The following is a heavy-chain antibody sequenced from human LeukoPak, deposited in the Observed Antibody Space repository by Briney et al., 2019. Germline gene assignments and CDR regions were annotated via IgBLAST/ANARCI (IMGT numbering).Heavy chain of an antibody. V-gene: IGHV1-18*01. CDR3: ARYDGSGSVDY. J-gene: IGHJ4*02. CDR1: GYTLASYG. D-gene: IGHD3-10*01. CDR2: ISGYNGYT. Sequence: GASVKVSCRASGYTLASYGISWVRQAPGQGLEWMGWISGYNGYTSYAQKFQDKVTMTTDTSTNTAYMELRSLRSDDTAVYYCARYDGSGSVDYWGQGTLVTVSS.